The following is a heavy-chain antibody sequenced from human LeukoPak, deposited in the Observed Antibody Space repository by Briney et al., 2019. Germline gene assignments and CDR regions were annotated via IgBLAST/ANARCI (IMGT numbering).Heavy chain of an antibody. V-gene: IGHV3-30*02. J-gene: IGHJ4*02. CDR1: GFTFNRRG. D-gene: IGHD5-12*01. CDR3: AKNEVWWLPDS. CDR2: IRYDGGET. Sequence: GGSLRLSCAASGFTFNRRGMHWVRQAPGKGLEWVAFIRYDGGETFYADFVKGRFTISRDNSKNTLSLQMNSLRADDTALYYCAKNEVWWLPDSWGQGTLVTVSS.